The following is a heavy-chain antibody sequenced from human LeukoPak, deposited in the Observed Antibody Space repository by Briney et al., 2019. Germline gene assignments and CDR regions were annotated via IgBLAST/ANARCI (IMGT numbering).Heavy chain of an antibody. Sequence: PSETLSLTCTVSGASFSSSTYYWGWIRQPPGKGLERIGHVYYGGGTYYNPSLKSRVTMSVDTSKKQFSLKLSSVIAADTAVYYCARHAGGIAAAGTRPFDYWGQGTLVTVSS. D-gene: IGHD6-13*01. CDR2: VYYGGGT. CDR1: GASFSSSTYY. CDR3: ARHAGGIAAAGTRPFDY. J-gene: IGHJ4*02. V-gene: IGHV4-39*01.